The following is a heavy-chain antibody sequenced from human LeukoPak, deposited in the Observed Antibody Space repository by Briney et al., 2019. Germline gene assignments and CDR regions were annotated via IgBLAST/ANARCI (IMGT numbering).Heavy chain of an antibody. CDR1: GGSISSTVYY. J-gene: IGHJ6*03. Sequence: SETLSLTCTVSGGSISSTVYYWAWIRQPPGKGLEWIGSISYSGSTYYSPSLKSRVTISVDTSKNQFSLKLSSVTAADTAVYYCAGDRKSSAGSYYYYMDVWGKGTTVTISS. V-gene: IGHV4-39*07. D-gene: IGHD1-14*01. CDR2: ISYSGST. CDR3: AGDRKSSAGSYYYYMDV.